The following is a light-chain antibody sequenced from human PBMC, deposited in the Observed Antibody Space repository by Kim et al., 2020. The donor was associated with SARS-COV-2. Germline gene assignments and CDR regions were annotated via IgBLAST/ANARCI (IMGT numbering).Light chain of an antibody. CDR2: GNS. CDR3: QSYDSSLSGPV. Sequence: RVTSSCTGSSSNIGAGYDVHWYQQLPGTAPKLLIYGNSNRPSGVPDRFSGSKSGTSASLAITGLQAEDEADYYCQSYDSSLSGPVFGGGTQLTVL. CDR1: SSNIGAGYD. V-gene: IGLV1-40*01. J-gene: IGLJ3*02.